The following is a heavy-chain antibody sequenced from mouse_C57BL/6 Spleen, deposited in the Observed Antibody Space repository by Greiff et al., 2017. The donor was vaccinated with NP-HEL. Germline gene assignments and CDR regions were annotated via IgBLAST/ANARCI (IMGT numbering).Heavy chain of an antibody. V-gene: IGHV14-1*01. CDR2: IDPEDGDT. D-gene: IGHD1-1*01. J-gene: IGHJ3*01. Sequence: EVQLQQSGAELVRPGASVKLSCTASGFNIKDYYMHWVKQRPEQGLEWIGRIDPEDGDTEYAPKFQGKATMTADTSSNTAYLQLSSLTSEDTAVYYCTTGDYYGSSSNRFAYWGQGTLVTVSA. CDR3: TTGDYYGSSSNRFAY. CDR1: GFNIKDYY.